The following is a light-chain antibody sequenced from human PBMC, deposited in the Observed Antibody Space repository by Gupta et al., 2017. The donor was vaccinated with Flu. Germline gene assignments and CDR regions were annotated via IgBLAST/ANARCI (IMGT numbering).Light chain of an antibody. Sequence: SYVLTQPPSLSVAPGQTARISCAGDTIGGKSVHWHQQKPGQAPVLVVYDDVDRPSGIPARFSGSNSGDTATLTIARVEGGDEADYYCQVWDSTSNHVVFGGGTKLTVL. V-gene: IGLV3-21*02. J-gene: IGLJ2*01. CDR3: QVWDSTSNHVV. CDR2: DDV. CDR1: TIGGKS.